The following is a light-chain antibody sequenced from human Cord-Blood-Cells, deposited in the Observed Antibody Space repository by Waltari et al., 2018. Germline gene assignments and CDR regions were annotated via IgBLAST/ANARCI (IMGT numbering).Light chain of an antibody. Sequence: IQMTQSPSSLSCFVGDRVTISCRASQDITNALSWYQHKLGRAPQLLIYATSKSEGGVPARFSGRGSGTTYTLTIDSLQSDDSASYFCQQYFSVPLPFGGGSKIEI. CDR3: QQYFSVPLP. CDR1: QDITNA. V-gene: IGKV1-NL1*01. CDR2: ATS. J-gene: IGKJ4*01.